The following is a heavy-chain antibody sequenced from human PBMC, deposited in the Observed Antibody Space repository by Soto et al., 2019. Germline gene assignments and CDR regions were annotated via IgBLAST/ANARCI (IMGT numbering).Heavy chain of an antibody. CDR2: FDPEDGET. J-gene: IGHJ4*02. CDR3: ATAGEVGATYFFDY. Sequence: ASVKVSCKVSGYTLTELSMHWVRQAPGKGLEWMGGFDPEDGETIYAQKFQGRVTMTEDTPTDTAYMELSSLRSEDTAVYYCATAGEVGATYFFDYWGQGTLVTVSS. V-gene: IGHV1-24*01. D-gene: IGHD1-26*01. CDR1: GYTLTELS.